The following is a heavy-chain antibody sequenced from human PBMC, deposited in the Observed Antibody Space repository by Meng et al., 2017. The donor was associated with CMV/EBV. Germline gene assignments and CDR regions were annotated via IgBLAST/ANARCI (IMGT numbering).Heavy chain of an antibody. CDR1: GFTFSSYG. CDR3: ARDRTIFGVRNYYYYGMDV. Sequence: GESLKISCAASGFTFSSYGMHWVRQAPGKGLEWVAVIWYDGSNKYYADSVKGRFTISRDNAKNSLYLQMNSLRAEDTAVYYCARDRTIFGVRNYYYYGMDVWGQGTTVTISS. CDR2: IWYDGSNK. J-gene: IGHJ6*02. D-gene: IGHD3-3*01. V-gene: IGHV3-33*01.